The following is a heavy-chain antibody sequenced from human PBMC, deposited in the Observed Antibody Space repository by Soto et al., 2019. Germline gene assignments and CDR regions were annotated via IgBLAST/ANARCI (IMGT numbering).Heavy chain of an antibody. CDR1: GFIFSTYA. J-gene: IGHJ4*02. V-gene: IGHV3-23*01. CDR3: AKFSITMIRGVPAFEY. D-gene: IGHD3-10*01. CDR2: LNVTGDNT. Sequence: GGSLRLSCAASGFIFSTYAMSWVRQAPGKGLEWVSSLNVTGDNTYYADSVKGRFTISRDNSKNTLFLQMNSLRAEDTAVYFCAKFSITMIRGVPAFEYWGQGTRVTVSS.